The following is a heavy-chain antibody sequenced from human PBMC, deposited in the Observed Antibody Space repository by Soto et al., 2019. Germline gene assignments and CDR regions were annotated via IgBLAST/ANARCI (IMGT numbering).Heavy chain of an antibody. CDR2: IWYDGSNK. V-gene: IGHV3-33*01. J-gene: IGHJ3*02. D-gene: IGHD2-2*01. Sequence: LRLSCAASGFTFSSYGMHWVRQAPGKGLEWVAVIWYDGSNKYYADSVKGRFTISRDNSKNTLYLQMNSLRAEDTAVYYCARPAGSSDAFDIWGQGTMVTVSS. CDR3: ARPAGSSDAFDI. CDR1: GFTFSSYG.